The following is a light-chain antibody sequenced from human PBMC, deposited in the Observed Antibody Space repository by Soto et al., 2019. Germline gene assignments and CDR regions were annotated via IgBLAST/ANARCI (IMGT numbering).Light chain of an antibody. Sequence: EIVMTQSPATLSVSTGETATLSCRASQSVSRYLSWYKHRPGQAPRLLIYDASTRATGIPARFSGSGSGTEFTLTISGLQSEDFAVYSCQQCSDWPLFTFGQGTRLEIK. V-gene: IGKV3-15*01. CDR1: QSVSRY. CDR3: QQCSDWPLFT. J-gene: IGKJ5*01. CDR2: DAS.